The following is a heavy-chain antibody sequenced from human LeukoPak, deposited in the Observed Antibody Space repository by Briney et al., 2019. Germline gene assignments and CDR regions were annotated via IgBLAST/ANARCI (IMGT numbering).Heavy chain of an antibody. J-gene: IGHJ4*02. Sequence: GGSLRLSCTVSGFTVISNYMSWVRQAPGKGLEWVSVIYSSGNTYYADSVEGRFTISRDNSKNTLYLQMKTLKAEDTAVYYCARDLHPRLAGFFDYWGQGTLVTVSS. CDR1: GFTVISNY. D-gene: IGHD3-3*02. CDR3: ARDLHPRLAGFFDY. CDR2: IYSSGNT. V-gene: IGHV3-53*01.